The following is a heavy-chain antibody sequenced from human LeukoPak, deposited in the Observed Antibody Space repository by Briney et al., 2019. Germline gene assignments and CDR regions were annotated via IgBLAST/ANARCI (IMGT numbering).Heavy chain of an antibody. CDR2: IYTSGST. CDR3: ARASVGSITIFGVVVGSFDI. J-gene: IGHJ3*02. D-gene: IGHD3-3*01. Sequence: SETLSLTCTVSGGSIRSYYWGWIRQPAGKGLEGIGRIYTSGSTNYNPSLKSRVTMSVDTSKNQFSLKLSSVTAADTAVYYCARASVGSITIFGVVVGSFDIWGQGTMVTVSS. CDR1: GGSIRSYY. V-gene: IGHV4-4*07.